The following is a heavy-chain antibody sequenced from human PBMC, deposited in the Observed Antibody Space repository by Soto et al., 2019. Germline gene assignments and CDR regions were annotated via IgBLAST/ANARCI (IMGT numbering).Heavy chain of an antibody. V-gene: IGHV3-15*01. CDR2: IKSKTDGGTT. D-gene: IGHD1-7*01. Sequence: PGGSLRLSCAASGFTFSNAWMSWVRQAPGKGLEWVGRIKSKTDGGTTDYAAPVKGRFTISRDDSKNTLYLQMNSLKTEDTAVYYCTTDKTGTTHPFWFDPWGQGTLVTVSS. J-gene: IGHJ5*02. CDR1: GFTFSNAW. CDR3: TTDKTGTTHPFWFDP.